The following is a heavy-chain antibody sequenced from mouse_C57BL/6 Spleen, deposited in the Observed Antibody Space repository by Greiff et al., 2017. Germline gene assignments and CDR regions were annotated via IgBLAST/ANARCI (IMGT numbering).Heavy chain of an antibody. CDR1: GFSFNTYA. CDR3: VRRHYDV. Sequence: DVKVEESGGGLVQPKGSLKFSCAASGFSFNTYAMNWVRQAPGKGLEWVARIGSKSNNYATYYVDSVKDRFTISRDDSESMLYLKMNTLETEDTAIYGWVRRHYDVWGTGTTVTVSS. V-gene: IGHV10-1*01. J-gene: IGHJ1*03. CDR2: IGSKSNNYAT.